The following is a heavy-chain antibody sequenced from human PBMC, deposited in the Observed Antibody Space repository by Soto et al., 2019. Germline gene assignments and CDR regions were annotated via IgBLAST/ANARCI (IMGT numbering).Heavy chain of an antibody. CDR2: ISRSDGST. D-gene: IGHD6-19*01. Sequence: GGSLRLSCAASGFTFSSYAMTWVRQAPGKGLEWVSTISRSDGSTYYADSVKGRFTISRDNSKNTLYLQMNSLRAEDTAVYYCANSHFSGTDYWGQGTLVTVSS. CDR3: ANSHFSGTDY. CDR1: GFTFSSYA. J-gene: IGHJ4*02. V-gene: IGHV3-23*01.